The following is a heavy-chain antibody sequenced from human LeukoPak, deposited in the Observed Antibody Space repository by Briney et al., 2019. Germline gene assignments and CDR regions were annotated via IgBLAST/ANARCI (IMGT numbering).Heavy chain of an antibody. V-gene: IGHV3-11*06. CDR2: ISSSSSYT. CDR1: GFTFSDYY. J-gene: IGHJ4*02. D-gene: IGHD2-2*01. Sequence: GGSLRLSCAASGFTFSDYYMSWIRQAPGKGLEWVSYISSSSSYTNYADSVKGRFTISRDNAKNSLYLQMNSLRAEDTAVYYCARLCSSTSCPFDYWGQGTLVTVSS. CDR3: ARLCSSTSCPFDY.